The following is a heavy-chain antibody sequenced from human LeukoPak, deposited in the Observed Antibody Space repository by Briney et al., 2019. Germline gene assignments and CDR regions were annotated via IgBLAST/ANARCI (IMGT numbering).Heavy chain of an antibody. J-gene: IGHJ4*02. Sequence: ASVKVSCKASGGTFSSYAISWVRQAPGQGLEWMGRIIPILGIANYAQKFQGSVTITADKSTSTAYMELSSLRSEDTAVYYCARANIVATILDYWGQGTLVTVSS. CDR1: GGTFSSYA. V-gene: IGHV1-69*04. CDR2: IIPILGIA. CDR3: ARANIVATILDY. D-gene: IGHD5-12*01.